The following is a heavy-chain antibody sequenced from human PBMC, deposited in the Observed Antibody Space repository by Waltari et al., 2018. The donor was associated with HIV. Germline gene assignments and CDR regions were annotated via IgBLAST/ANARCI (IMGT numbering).Heavy chain of an antibody. J-gene: IGHJ4*02. CDR1: GRSISSGSYS. CDR3: ARELSDYGATAWFDY. CDR2: IYTSGNT. D-gene: IGHD3-16*01. V-gene: IGHV4-61*02. Sequence: QVQLQESGPGLVTPSQTLSLTCTVPGRSISSGSYSWGWVRQAAGEGLEWIGRIYTSGNTNSRPSLKSRFTISRDTAKNQFSLRLSSVTAADTAVYYCARELSDYGATAWFDYWGRGTLVTVSS.